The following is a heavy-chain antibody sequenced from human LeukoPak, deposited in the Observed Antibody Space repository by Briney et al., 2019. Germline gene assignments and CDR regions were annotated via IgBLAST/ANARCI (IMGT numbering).Heavy chain of an antibody. V-gene: IGHV4-59*01. CDR2: IYYSGST. J-gene: IGHJ3*02. D-gene: IGHD2-15*01. CDR3: ARGHCSGGSCYSDAFDI. Sequence: PSETLSLTCTVSGGSISSYYWSWIRQPPGKGLEWIGYIYYSGSTNYNPSLKSRVTISVDTSKNQFSLKLSSVTAADTAVYYCARGHCSGGSCYSDAFDIWGQGTMVIVSS. CDR1: GGSISSYY.